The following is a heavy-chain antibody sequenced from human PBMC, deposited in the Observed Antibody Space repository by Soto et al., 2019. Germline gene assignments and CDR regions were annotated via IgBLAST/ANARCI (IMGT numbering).Heavy chain of an antibody. D-gene: IGHD3-3*01. CDR2: ISYDGSNK. J-gene: IGHJ6*01. Sequence: QVQLVESGGGVVQPGRSLRLSCAASGFTFSSYAMHWVRQAPGKGLEWVAVISYDGSNKYYADSVKGRFTISRDNSKNTLYLQMNSLRAEDTAVYYCARDLLTNYYYGMDVW. V-gene: IGHV3-30-3*01. CDR3: ARDLLTNYYYGMDV. CDR1: GFTFSSYA.